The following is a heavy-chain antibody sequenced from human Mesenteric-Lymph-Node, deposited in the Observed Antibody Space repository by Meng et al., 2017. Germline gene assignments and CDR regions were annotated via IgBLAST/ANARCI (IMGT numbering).Heavy chain of an antibody. D-gene: IGHD3-22*01. J-gene: IGHJ3*02. V-gene: IGHV3-30*04. CDR3: ARDKGVGVIVVITTGGQGPYDAFDI. CDR1: GFTFSSYA. Sequence: GGSLRLSCAASGFTFSSYAMHWVRQAPGKGLEWVAVISYDGSNKYYADSVKGRFTISRDNSKNTLYLQMNSLRAEDTAVYYCARDKGVGVIVVITTGGQGPYDAFDIWGQGTMVTVSS. CDR2: ISYDGSNK.